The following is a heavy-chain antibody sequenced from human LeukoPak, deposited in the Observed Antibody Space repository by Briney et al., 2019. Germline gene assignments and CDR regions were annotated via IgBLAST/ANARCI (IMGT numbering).Heavy chain of an antibody. CDR3: ARTVTTRLFYFDY. CDR2: INTKTEET. V-gene: IGHV7-4-1*01. CDR1: GYSVNKYA. J-gene: IGHJ4*02. D-gene: IGHD4-11*01. Sequence: GASVKVSCKASGYSVNKYAMNWGRQFPGNERKWMGWINTKTEETTYVQAFTGRFVFSFDTYVSTAYSQIDSLQDDDTAVYYCARTVTTRLFYFDYWGQGSLVTVSS.